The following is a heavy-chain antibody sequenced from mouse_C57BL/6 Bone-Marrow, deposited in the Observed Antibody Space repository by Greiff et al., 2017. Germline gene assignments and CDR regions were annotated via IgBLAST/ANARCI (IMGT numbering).Heavy chain of an antibody. Sequence: VQLQQPGAELVRPGTSVKLSCKASGYTFTSYWMHWVKQRPGQGLEWIGVIDPSDSYTNYNQKFKGKATLTVDTSSSTAYMQLSSVTSEDSAVYYCARGLGRFAYWGQGTLVTVSA. CDR2: IDPSDSYT. J-gene: IGHJ3*01. CDR1: GYTFTSYW. D-gene: IGHD4-1*01. V-gene: IGHV1-59*01. CDR3: ARGLGRFAY.